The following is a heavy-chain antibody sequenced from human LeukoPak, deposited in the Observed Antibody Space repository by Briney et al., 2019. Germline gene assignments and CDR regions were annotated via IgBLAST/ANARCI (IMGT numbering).Heavy chain of an antibody. J-gene: IGHJ4*02. CDR1: GFTFSSYA. CDR3: AKDSDYVWGTPKYYFDY. V-gene: IGHV3-23*01. D-gene: IGHD3-16*01. Sequence: GGSLRLSCAASGFTFSSYAMSWVRQAPGKGLEWVSAISGSGGSTYYADSVKGRFTISRDNSKNTLYLQMNSLRAEDTAVYYCAKDSDYVWGTPKYYFDYWGQGTLVTVSS. CDR2: ISGSGGST.